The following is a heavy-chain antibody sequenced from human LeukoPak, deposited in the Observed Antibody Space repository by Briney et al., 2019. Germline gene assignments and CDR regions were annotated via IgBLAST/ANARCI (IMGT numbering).Heavy chain of an antibody. CDR1: GGSISSGDYY. CDR2: IYYSGST. Sequence: SQTLSLTRTVSGGSISSGDYYWSWIRQPPGKGLEWIGYIYYSGSTYYNPSLKSRVTISVDTSKNQFSLKLSSVTAADTAVYYCAREAGGDYFDWFDPWGQGTLVTVSS. V-gene: IGHV4-30-4*01. CDR3: AREAGGDYFDWFDP. D-gene: IGHD4-17*01. J-gene: IGHJ5*02.